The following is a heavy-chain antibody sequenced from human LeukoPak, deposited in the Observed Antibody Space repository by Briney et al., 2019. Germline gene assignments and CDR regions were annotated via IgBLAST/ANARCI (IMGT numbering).Heavy chain of an antibody. J-gene: IGHJ4*02. D-gene: IGHD1-1*01. CDR1: GFTFSSYA. CDR2: ISYDGSNK. Sequence: GRSLRLSCAASGFTFSSYAMHWVRQTPGKGLEWVAVISYDGSNKYYADSVKGRLTISRDNSKNTLCLQMNSLRAEDTAVYHCARGPTPGTPPDYWGQGTLVTVSS. CDR3: ARGPTPGTPPDY. V-gene: IGHV3-30-3*01.